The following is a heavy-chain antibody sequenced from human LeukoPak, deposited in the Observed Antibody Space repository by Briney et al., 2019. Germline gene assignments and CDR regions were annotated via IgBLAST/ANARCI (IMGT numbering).Heavy chain of an antibody. CDR2: ISSSSSYI. V-gene: IGHV3-21*01. Sequence: GGSLRLSCAASGFTFSSYSMNWVRQAPGKGLEWVSSISSSSSYIYYADSVKGRFTISIGNAKNSLYLQMNSLRAEDTAVYYCARGEWTQNQKYYFDYWGQGTLVTVSS. J-gene: IGHJ4*02. CDR1: GFTFSSYS. CDR3: ARGEWTQNQKYYFDY. D-gene: IGHD5-18*01.